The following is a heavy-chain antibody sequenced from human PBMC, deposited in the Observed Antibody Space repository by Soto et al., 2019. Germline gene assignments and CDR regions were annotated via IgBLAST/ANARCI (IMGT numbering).Heavy chain of an antibody. Sequence: GSVKVYFKVCGYPLTELSMHWVRQAPGKGLEWIGGFDPEDGETIYAQKFQGRVTMTEDTSTDTAYMELSSLRSEDTAVYYCATGGVGSSWHSYYGMDVWGQGTTVTVSS. J-gene: IGHJ6*02. CDR2: FDPEDGET. V-gene: IGHV1-24*01. D-gene: IGHD6-13*01. CDR1: GYPLTELS. CDR3: ATGGVGSSWHSYYGMDV.